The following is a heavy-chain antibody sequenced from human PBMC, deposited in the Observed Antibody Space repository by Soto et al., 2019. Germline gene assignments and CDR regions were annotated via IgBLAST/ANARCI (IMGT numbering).Heavy chain of an antibody. J-gene: IGHJ6*02. CDR3: ARAYSGRLPRRADYYFAMDV. CDR2: IGAADDP. Sequence: GESLKISCAASWFTFSAYDMHWGRQTTGKGLGWVSAIGAADDPYYLGSVKGRFTISRENAKNSLHLQMNSLRAEDTAVYYCARAYSGRLPRRADYYFAMDVWGQGTTVTVSS. V-gene: IGHV3-13*05. D-gene: IGHD2-15*01. CDR1: WFTFSAYD.